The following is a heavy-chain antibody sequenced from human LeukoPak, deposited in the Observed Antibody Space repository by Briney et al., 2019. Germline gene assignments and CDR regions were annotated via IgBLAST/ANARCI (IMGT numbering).Heavy chain of an antibody. CDR1: GFTFDDYA. J-gene: IGHJ4*02. V-gene: IGHV3-9*01. Sequence: GRSLRLSCAASGFTFDDYAMHWVRQAPGKGLEWVSGISWNSGSIGYADSVKGRFTISRDNSKNTLYLQMNSLRAEDTAVYYCAKVYRNYYAQFGYWGQGTLVTVSS. CDR2: ISWNSGSI. CDR3: AKVYRNYYAQFGY. D-gene: IGHD3-10*01.